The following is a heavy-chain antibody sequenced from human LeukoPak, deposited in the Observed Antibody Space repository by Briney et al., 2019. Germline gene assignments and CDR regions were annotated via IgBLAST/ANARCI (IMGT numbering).Heavy chain of an antibody. CDR1: GFTFSSYW. D-gene: IGHD2-15*01. CDR2: IRYDGSNK. Sequence: GGSLRLSCAASGFTFSSYWMSWVRQAPGKGLEWVAFIRYDGSNKYYADSVKGRFTISRDNSKNTLYLQMNSLRAEDTAVYYCAKGLVDYFDYWGQGTLVTVSS. CDR3: AKGLVDYFDY. J-gene: IGHJ4*02. V-gene: IGHV3-30*02.